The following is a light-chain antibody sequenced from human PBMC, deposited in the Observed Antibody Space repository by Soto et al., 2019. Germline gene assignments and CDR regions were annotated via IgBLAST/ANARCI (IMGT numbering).Light chain of an antibody. CDR3: QQYYSYPLT. V-gene: IGKV1-8*01. CDR2: AAS. CDR1: QDISSY. Sequence: AIRMTQSPSSFSTSTGDRVTITCRASQDISSYLAWYQQKPGKAPRLLIYAASNLQSGVPSRFSGSGSGTDFSLTISSLQSEDFATYYCQQYYSYPLTFGPGTKVDIK. J-gene: IGKJ3*01.